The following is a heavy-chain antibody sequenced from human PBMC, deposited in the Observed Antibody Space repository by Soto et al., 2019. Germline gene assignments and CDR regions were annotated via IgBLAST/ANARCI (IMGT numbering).Heavy chain of an antibody. D-gene: IGHD5-12*01. CDR3: ATERNSGYDYYYYYGMDV. CDR2: ISSSGSTI. V-gene: IGHV3-48*03. CDR1: GFTFSSYE. J-gene: IGHJ6*02. Sequence: GGSLRLSCAASGFTFSSYEMNWVRQAPGKGLEWVSYISSSGSTIYYADSVKGRFTISRDNSKNTLYLQMNSLRDEDTAVYYCATERNSGYDYYYYYGMDVWGQGTTVTVS.